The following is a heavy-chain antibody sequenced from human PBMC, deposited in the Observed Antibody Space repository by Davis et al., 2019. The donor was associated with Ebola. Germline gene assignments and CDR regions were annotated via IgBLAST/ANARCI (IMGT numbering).Heavy chain of an antibody. V-gene: IGHV3-33*08. CDR3: ARDDYGGNFGY. J-gene: IGHJ4*02. Sequence: GESLKISCAASGFTFSSYWMHWVRQAPGKGLEWVAVIWYDGSNKYYADSVKGRFTISRDNSKNTLYLQMNSLRAEDTAVYYCARDDYGGNFGYWGQGTLVTVSS. CDR2: IWYDGSNK. CDR1: GFTFSSYW. D-gene: IGHD4-23*01.